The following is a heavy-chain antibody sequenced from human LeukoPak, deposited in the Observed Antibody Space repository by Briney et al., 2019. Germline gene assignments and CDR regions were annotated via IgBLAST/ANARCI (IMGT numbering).Heavy chain of an antibody. V-gene: IGHV4-39*07. J-gene: IGHJ5*01. D-gene: IGHD6-13*01. CDR2: IYFSGNT. CDR3: ARVPGAAGLGGWYDS. CDR1: GGSISGSGHY. Sequence: SETLSLTCTVSGGSISGSGHYWGWIRQPPGKELEWIANIYFSGNTYFNPSLKSRVTVSVDTSKNQLSLHLSSVTAADTAVYYCARVPGAAGLGGWYDSWGQGTLVTVSS.